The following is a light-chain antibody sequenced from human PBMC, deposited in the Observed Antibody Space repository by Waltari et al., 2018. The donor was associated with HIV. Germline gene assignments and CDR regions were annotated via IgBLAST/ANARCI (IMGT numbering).Light chain of an antibody. Sequence: QSALTQPPSASGSPGQSVNMSCTAATSDIHDYNFISWYQQYSGKAPKLIIFEVTKRPSGVPDRFSGSRSGNTASLIVSGLQAEDEAVYFCSSFAGSNKLFGGGTKLTVL. CDR3: SSFAGSNKL. V-gene: IGLV2-8*01. CDR2: EVT. J-gene: IGLJ2*01. CDR1: TSDIHDYNF.